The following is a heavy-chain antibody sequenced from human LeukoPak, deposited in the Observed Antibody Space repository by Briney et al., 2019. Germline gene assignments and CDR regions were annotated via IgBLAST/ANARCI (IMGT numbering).Heavy chain of an antibody. J-gene: IGHJ6*03. CDR2: ISSSSSYI. Sequence: GGSLRLSCAASGFTFSSYSMNWVRQAPGKGLEWVSSISSSSSYIYYADSVKGRFTISRDNAKNSLYLQTNSLRAEDTAVYYCARELRFGYYYMDVWGKGTTVTVSS. CDR3: ARELRFGYYYMDV. CDR1: GFTFSSYS. V-gene: IGHV3-21*01. D-gene: IGHD3-3*01.